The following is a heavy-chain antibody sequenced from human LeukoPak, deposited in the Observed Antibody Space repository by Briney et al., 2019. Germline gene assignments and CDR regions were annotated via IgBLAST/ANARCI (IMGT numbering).Heavy chain of an antibody. CDR3: AKGHSDFGTGFDL. D-gene: IGHD4-17*01. Sequence: GWALRLSCAASGWRFSDLAMRGVRQAPGKGLECVAVISSSGGRTYSAESVKARFPISRDNSKNTLYMEMNSLTADDTAVYYCAKGHSDFGTGFDLWGQGTLVTVS. CDR1: GWRFSDLA. CDR2: ISSSGGRT. V-gene: IGHV3-23*01. J-gene: IGHJ4*02.